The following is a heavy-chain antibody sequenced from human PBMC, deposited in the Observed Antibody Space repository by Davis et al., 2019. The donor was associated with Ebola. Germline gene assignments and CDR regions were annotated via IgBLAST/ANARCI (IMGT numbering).Heavy chain of an antibody. J-gene: IGHJ4*02. V-gene: IGHV3-30*18. CDR2: ISYDGSNK. Sequence: GESLKISCAASGFTFSSYGMHWVRQAPGKGLEWVAVISYDGSNKYYADSVKGRFTISRDNSKNTLYLQMNSLRAEDTAVYYCAKDREDIVVVPAALLDYWGQGTLVTVSS. CDR3: AKDREDIVVVPAALLDY. CDR1: GFTFSSYG. D-gene: IGHD2-2*01.